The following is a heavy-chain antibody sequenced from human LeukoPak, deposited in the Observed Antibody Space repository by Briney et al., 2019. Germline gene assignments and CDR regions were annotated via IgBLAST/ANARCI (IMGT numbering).Heavy chain of an antibody. V-gene: IGHV3-11*01. CDR2: ISRGGNSR. CDR1: GFRFSDYY. D-gene: IGHD2-21*01. Sequence: GGSLRLSCAASGFRFSDYYMSWIRQAPGKGLEWVSSISRGGNSRYSADSVKGRFTISRDNAKNSLDLQMDSLRPEDTAVYYCARDQFLDSWGQGTLVTVSS. J-gene: IGHJ4*02. CDR3: ARDQFLDS.